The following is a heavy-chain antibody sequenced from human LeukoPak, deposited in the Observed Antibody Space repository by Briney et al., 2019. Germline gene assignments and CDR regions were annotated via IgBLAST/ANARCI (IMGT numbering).Heavy chain of an antibody. D-gene: IGHD3-10*01. CDR3: ARERAYYGSGTSYGMDV. CDR2: IYSGGST. V-gene: IGHV3-53*01. Sequence: GGSLRLSCAASGFTVSSNYMSWVRQAPGKGLEWVSVIYSGGSTYYADSVKGRFTISGDNSKNTLYLQMNSLRAEDTAVYYCARERAYYGSGTSYGMDVWGKGTTVTVSS. J-gene: IGHJ6*04. CDR1: GFTVSSNY.